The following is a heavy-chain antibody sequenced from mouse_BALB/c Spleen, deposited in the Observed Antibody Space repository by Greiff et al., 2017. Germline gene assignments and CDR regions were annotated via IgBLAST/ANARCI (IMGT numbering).Heavy chain of an antibody. V-gene: IGHV1-82*01. CDR2: IYPGDGDT. J-gene: IGHJ4*01. Sequence: QVQLQQSGPELVKPGASVKISCKASGYAFSSSWMNWVKQRPGQGLEWIGRIYPGDGDTNYNGKFKGKATLTADKSSSTAYMQLSSLTSVDSAVYFCARSKGSTMITTNAMDYWGQGTSVTVSS. CDR1: GYAFSSSW. CDR3: ARSKGSTMITTNAMDY. D-gene: IGHD2-4*01.